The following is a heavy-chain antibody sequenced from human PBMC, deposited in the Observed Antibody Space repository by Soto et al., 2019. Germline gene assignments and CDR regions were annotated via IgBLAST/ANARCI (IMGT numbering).Heavy chain of an antibody. CDR1: GGSISSSSYY. CDR2: IYYSGST. CDR3: ARTYYDFWSGYRALDY. D-gene: IGHD3-3*01. Sequence: PSETLSLTCTVSGGSISSSSYYWGWIRQPPGKGLEWIGSIYYSGSTYYNPSLKSRVTISVDTSKNQFSLKLSSVTAADTAVYYCARTYYDFWSGYRALDYWGQGTLVTVSS. V-gene: IGHV4-39*01. J-gene: IGHJ4*02.